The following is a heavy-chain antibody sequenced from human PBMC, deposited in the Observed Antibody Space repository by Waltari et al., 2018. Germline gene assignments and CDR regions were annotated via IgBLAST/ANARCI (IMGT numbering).Heavy chain of an antibody. Sequence: QAQLQESGPGLVKPSETLSLTCAVSGYSISSGYYWGWIRQPPGKGLEWIGSIYHSGSTYYNPSLKSRVTISVDTSKNQFSLKLSSVTAADTAVYYCARHVNDYIWGSYRNWGQGTLVTVSS. J-gene: IGHJ4*02. V-gene: IGHV4-38-2*01. CDR3: ARHVNDYIWGSYRN. CDR2: IYHSGST. CDR1: GYSISSGYY. D-gene: IGHD3-16*02.